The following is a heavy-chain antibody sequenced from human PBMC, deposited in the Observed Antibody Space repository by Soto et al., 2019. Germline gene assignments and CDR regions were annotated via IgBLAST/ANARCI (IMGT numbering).Heavy chain of an antibody. V-gene: IGHV1-3*01. D-gene: IGHD3-10*01. J-gene: IGHJ4*02. CDR1: GYTFTSYA. CDR3: ASELRWFWELLYRFDY. CDR2: VNAGNGNT. Sequence: QVQLVQSGAEVKKPGASVKVSCKASGYTFTSYAMHWVRQAPGQRLEWMGWVNAGNGNTKYSQKFQGRVTITRDTSASTADMELSSVRSEATAVYYCASELRWFWELLYRFDYRGQGTLVTVSS.